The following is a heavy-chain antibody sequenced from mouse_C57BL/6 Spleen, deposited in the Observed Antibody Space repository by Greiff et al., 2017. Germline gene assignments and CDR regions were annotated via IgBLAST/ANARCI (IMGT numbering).Heavy chain of an antibody. CDR1: GFTFSDYY. J-gene: IGHJ3*01. Sequence: EVQVVESGGGLVQPGGSLKLSCAASGFTFSDYYMYWVRQTPEKRLEWVAYISNGGGSTYYPDTVKGRFTISRDNAKNTLYLKMSRLKSEDTAMYYCARHEAGGFAYWGQGTLVTVSA. CDR3: ARHEAGGFAY. CDR2: ISNGGGST. V-gene: IGHV5-12*01.